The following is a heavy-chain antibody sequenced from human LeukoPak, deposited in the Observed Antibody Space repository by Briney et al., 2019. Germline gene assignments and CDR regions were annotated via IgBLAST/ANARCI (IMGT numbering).Heavy chain of an antibody. CDR3: ARHSPYMQYCSGGSCYDQFGAFDI. V-gene: IGHV4-34*01. Sequence: KASETLSLTCTVSGGSISSYYWSWIRQPPGKGLEWIGEINHSGSTNYNPSLKSRVTISVDTSKNQFSLKLSSVTAADTAVYYCARHSPYMQYCSGGSCYDQFGAFDIWGQGTMVTVSS. J-gene: IGHJ3*02. CDR2: INHSGST. D-gene: IGHD2-15*01. CDR1: GGSISSYY.